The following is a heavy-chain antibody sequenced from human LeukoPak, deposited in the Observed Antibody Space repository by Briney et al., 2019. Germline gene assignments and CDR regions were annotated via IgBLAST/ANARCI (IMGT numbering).Heavy chain of an antibody. CDR2: ISAYSGNT. Sequence: ASVKVSCKASGYTFTNYGISWVRQAPGQGLEWMGWISAYSGNTDYAQKLQGRVTMTTDTSTNTAYMELRSLRSDDTAVYYCARDRVEDFNWFDPWGQGTLVTVSS. J-gene: IGHJ5*02. D-gene: IGHD2-15*01. V-gene: IGHV1-18*01. CDR3: ARDRVEDFNWFDP. CDR1: GYTFTNYG.